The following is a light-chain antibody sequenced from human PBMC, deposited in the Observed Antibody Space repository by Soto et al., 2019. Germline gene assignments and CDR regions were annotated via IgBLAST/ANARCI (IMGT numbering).Light chain of an antibody. Sequence: QSVLTQPPSVSGAPGRRVTISCTGSTSNIGADYDVHWYQQFPGTAPKLLIYGNNNRPSGVPDRFSGSKSGTSASLAITGLQAGDEADYYCQSYDSSLSAYVFGTGTKLTVL. CDR2: GNN. CDR1: TSNIGADYD. J-gene: IGLJ1*01. CDR3: QSYDSSLSAYV. V-gene: IGLV1-40*01.